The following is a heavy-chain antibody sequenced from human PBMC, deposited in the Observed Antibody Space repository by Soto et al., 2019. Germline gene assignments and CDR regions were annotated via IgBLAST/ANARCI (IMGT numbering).Heavy chain of an antibody. CDR2: IYVRGRT. CDR1: GASIKTDY. J-gene: IGHJ4*02. Sequence: QVQLQESGPGLVKPSETLSLTCTVSGASIKTDYWNWIRQSAGKGLEWIGHIYVRGRTNYHPSLKSRVTVSVDTSNNQFSLDLNSVTAADTAVCYCARRPATAFGSGFDYWGQGILVTVSS. CDR3: ARRPATAFGSGFDY. D-gene: IGHD2-2*01. V-gene: IGHV4-4*07.